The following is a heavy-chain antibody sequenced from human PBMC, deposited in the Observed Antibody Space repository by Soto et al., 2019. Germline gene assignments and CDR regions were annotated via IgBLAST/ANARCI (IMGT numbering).Heavy chain of an antibody. CDR3: ARMSSSSDDWFDP. CDR1: GYSISSGYY. J-gene: IGHJ5*02. V-gene: IGHV4-38-2*01. D-gene: IGHD6-6*01. CDR2: IYHSGST. Sequence: PSETLSLTCAVSGYSISSGYYWGWIRQPPGKGLEWIGSIYHSGSTYYNPSRKSGVTITVETSKNQFSLKLSSVTAADTSVDYCARMSSSSDDWFDPWGQGTLVTVSS.